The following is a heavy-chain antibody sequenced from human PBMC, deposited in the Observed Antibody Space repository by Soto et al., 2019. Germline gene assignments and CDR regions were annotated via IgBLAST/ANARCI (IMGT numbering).Heavy chain of an antibody. D-gene: IGHD5-18*01. Sequence: GGSLRLSCAASGFTFSSFGMHWVRQAPGKGLEWVALIWYDGSNKYYADSVKGRFTISRDNSKNTLYLQMNSLRAEDTAVYYCARDRLMVTTYYYYDMDVWGHGTTVTVSS. CDR1: GFTFSSFG. J-gene: IGHJ6*02. V-gene: IGHV3-33*01. CDR3: ARDRLMVTTYYYYDMDV. CDR2: IWYDGSNK.